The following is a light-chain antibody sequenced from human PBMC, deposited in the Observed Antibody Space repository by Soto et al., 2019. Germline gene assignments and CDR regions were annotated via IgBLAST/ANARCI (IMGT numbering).Light chain of an antibody. CDR1: QSISSY. J-gene: IGKJ1*01. V-gene: IGKV1-39*01. CDR3: QQSYSIPWT. CDR2: AAS. Sequence: DIQMTQSPSSLSASVGDRVTIPCRASQSISSYLNWYQQQSGKAPRLLIYAASSFQTGVPSRFSGSGSGTDFTLTISSLQPEDFATYYCQQSYSIPWTFGQGTKVEIK.